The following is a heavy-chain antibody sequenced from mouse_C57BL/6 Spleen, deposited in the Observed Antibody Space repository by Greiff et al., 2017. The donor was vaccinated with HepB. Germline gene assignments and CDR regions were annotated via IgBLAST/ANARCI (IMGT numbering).Heavy chain of an antibody. Sequence: VQGVESGPELVKPGASVKISCKASGYAFSSSWMNWVKQRPGKGLEWIGRIYPGDGDTNYNGKFKGKATLTADKSSSTAYMQLSSLTSEDSAVYFCARSITTVVATHWGQGTTLTVSS. D-gene: IGHD1-1*01. J-gene: IGHJ2*01. CDR3: ARSITTVVATH. CDR1: GYAFSSSW. CDR2: IYPGDGDT. V-gene: IGHV1-82*01.